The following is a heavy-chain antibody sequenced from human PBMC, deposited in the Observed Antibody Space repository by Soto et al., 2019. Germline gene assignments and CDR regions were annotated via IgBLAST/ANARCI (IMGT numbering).Heavy chain of an antibody. CDR1: GYTLTELS. J-gene: IGHJ4*02. Sequence: GASVKVSCKVSGYTLTELSMHWVRQAPGKGLEWMGGFDPEDGKRIYAQKFQGRVTMTEDTSTETSYMELNSLRSEDTAVYYCATGRGVDRRLEWGQGPLVTVSS. D-gene: IGHD3-10*01. V-gene: IGHV1-24*01. CDR2: FDPEDGKR. CDR3: ATGRGVDRRLE.